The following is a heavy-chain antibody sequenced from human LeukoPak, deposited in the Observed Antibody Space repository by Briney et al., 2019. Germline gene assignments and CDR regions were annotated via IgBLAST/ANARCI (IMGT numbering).Heavy chain of an antibody. CDR2: IWYDGNTK. D-gene: IGHD5-24*01. CDR3: AGQETRAFDI. V-gene: IGHV3-33*01. CDR1: GFTFSSYG. Sequence: GSLRLSCAASGFTFSSYGMHWVRQAPGKGLEWVAVIWYDGNTKHYADSVEGRFTISRDNSRNTLYLQMNSLGAEDTAVYYCAGQETRAFDIWGQGTVVTVSS. J-gene: IGHJ3*02.